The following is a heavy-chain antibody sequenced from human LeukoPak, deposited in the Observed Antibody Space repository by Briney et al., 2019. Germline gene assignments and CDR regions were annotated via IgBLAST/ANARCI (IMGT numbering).Heavy chain of an antibody. V-gene: IGHV3-30*18. Sequence: GRSLRLSCAASGFTFSSYGMHWVRQAPGKGLEWVAVISYNGSNKYYADSVKGRFTISRDNSKNTLYLQMNSLRAEDTAVYYCAKEGYCYDSSGYNYYYGMDVWGQGTTVTVSS. J-gene: IGHJ6*02. CDR3: AKEGYCYDSSGYNYYYGMDV. CDR2: ISYNGSNK. CDR1: GFTFSSYG. D-gene: IGHD3-22*01.